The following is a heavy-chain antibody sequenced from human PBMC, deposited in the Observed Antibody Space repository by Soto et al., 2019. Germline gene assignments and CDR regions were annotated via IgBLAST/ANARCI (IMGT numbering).Heavy chain of an antibody. V-gene: IGHV1-69*08. CDR2: INIFLERT. D-gene: IGHD2-8*01. CDR3: AREIGMVYDPHHYMDV. Sequence: QVQLEQSGAEVRKPGSSVKVSCQASGGTFSSQTMSWVRQAPGQGLEWMGRINIFLERTSYAQTLQSRITITADKSTSTTYLELSSLRSEDTAVYYCAREIGMVYDPHHYMDVWGGGTTV. CDR1: GGTFSSQT. J-gene: IGHJ6*03.